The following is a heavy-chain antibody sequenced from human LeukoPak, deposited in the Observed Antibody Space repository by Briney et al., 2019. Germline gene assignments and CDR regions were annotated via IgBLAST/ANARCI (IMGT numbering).Heavy chain of an antibody. CDR3: ARRYCSRTSCFTDAFDI. D-gene: IGHD2-2*02. J-gene: IGHJ3*02. CDR1: GASLSAYH. CDR2: IKPSGIT. Sequence: SETLSLTCAIDGASLSAYHWTWIRQPPGKGLEWIGEIKPSGITNYNPSLKSRVTLSIDTSKNHFSLKLTSVTAADTAVFYCARRYCSRTSCFTDAFDIWGQGTMVTVSS. V-gene: IGHV4-34*01.